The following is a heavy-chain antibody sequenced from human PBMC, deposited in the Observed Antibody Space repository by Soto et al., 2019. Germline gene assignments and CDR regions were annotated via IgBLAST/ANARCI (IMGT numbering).Heavy chain of an antibody. CDR2: IGSSGGGT. J-gene: IGHJ6*02. Sequence: PGGSLRLSCGASGFTLSSYDMSWVRLAPGKGLEWASVIGSSGGGTYYADSVKGRFTISRDNSKLYLQMSRLRAEDTALYMCVRHAKLTSVTANVGYYYGLDIWGQGTTVTVSS. CDR1: GFTLSSYD. D-gene: IGHD4-4*01. CDR3: VRHAKLTSVTANVGYYYGLDI. V-gene: IGHV3-23*01.